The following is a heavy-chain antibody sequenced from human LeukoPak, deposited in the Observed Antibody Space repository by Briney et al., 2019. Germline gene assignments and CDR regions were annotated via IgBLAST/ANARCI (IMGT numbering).Heavy chain of an antibody. V-gene: IGHV3-23*01. Sequence: GGSLRLSCAASGFTFSSSAMRWVRQTPGKGLEWAPSISGSGGNTYYADPVKGRFTISRDNSKNTVYLQMNSLRAEDTAVYYCAKGNPLFYFDYWGQGTLVTVSS. CDR3: AKGNPLFYFDY. CDR1: GFTFSSSA. CDR2: ISGSGGNT. D-gene: IGHD2-21*01. J-gene: IGHJ4*02.